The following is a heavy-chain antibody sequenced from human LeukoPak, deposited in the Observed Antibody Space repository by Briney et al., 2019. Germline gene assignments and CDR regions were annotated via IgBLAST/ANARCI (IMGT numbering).Heavy chain of an antibody. CDR1: GFTFSNYN. V-gene: IGHV3-21*01. Sequence: GGSLRLSCAASGFTFSNYNMNWVRQAPGKGLEWLSSISSSSSYIYYADSLKGRFTISRDNAKNSLYLQMNSLSAEDTAVYYCARDVGSLVVLINFDYWGQGTLVTVSS. D-gene: IGHD3-22*01. CDR2: ISSSSSYI. J-gene: IGHJ4*02. CDR3: ARDVGSLVVLINFDY.